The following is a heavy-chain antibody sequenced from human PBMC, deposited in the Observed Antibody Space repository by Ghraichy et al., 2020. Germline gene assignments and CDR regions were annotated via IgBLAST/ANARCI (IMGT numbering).Heavy chain of an antibody. V-gene: IGHV4-59*08. CDR3: ARLRGVNWNQNYYYYGMDV. Sequence: SQTLSLTCTVSGGSISSYYWSWIRQPPGKGLEWIGYIYYSGSTNYNPSLKSRVTISVDTSKNQFSLKLSSVTAADTAGYYCARLRGVNWNQNYYYYGMDVWGQGTTVTVSS. D-gene: IGHD1-1*01. CDR1: GGSISSYY. CDR2: IYYSGST. J-gene: IGHJ6*02.